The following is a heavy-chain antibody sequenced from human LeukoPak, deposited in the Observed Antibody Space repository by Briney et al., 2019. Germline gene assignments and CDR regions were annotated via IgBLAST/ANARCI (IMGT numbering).Heavy chain of an antibody. CDR2: IRYDGSHK. D-gene: IGHD3-10*01. Sequence: GGSLRLSCAASRFIFSNYGMQWVRDAPGKGLEWVSFIRYDGSHKHYADSVKGRFTISRENSKKTLYLQMNSLRPEDTAMYYCAKDLLKEGSYGSGIDWFDPWGQGAQVTVHS. J-gene: IGHJ5*02. CDR1: RFIFSNYG. CDR3: AKDLLKEGSYGSGIDWFDP. V-gene: IGHV3-30*02.